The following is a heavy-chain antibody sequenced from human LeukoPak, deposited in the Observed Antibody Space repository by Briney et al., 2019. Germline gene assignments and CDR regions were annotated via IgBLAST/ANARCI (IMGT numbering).Heavy chain of an antibody. D-gene: IGHD4-23*01. Sequence: SETLSLTCTVSGGSISSINSNYCSWIRQPPGKGLEWIGYIYNSGSTNYNPSLKSRVTILVDTSKNQFSLKLSSVTAANTAVYYCARQAGGNSGPFDYWGQGTVVTVSS. CDR1: GGSISSINSNY. V-gene: IGHV4-59*08. J-gene: IGHJ4*02. CDR2: IYNSGST. CDR3: ARQAGGNSGPFDY.